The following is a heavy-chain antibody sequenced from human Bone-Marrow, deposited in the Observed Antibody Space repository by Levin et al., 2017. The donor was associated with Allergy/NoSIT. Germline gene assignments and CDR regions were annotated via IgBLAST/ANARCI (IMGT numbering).Heavy chain of an antibody. V-gene: IGHV3-30*03. CDR3: ATGSFDF. CDR1: GFTFKTYG. J-gene: IGHJ4*02. Sequence: GGSLRLSCAASGFTFKTYGMHWVRRAPGKGLEWVAVISYVGSDEYYADSVKGRFTISRDNSKNTLYLQMNALRPEDTAVYYCATGSFDFWRQGTLVTVSS. CDR2: ISYVGSDE.